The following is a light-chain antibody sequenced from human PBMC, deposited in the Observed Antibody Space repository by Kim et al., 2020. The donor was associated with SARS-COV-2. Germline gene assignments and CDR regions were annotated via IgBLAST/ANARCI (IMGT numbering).Light chain of an antibody. Sequence: GQRVTVTCSGSDYNLGLNYSYWYQQMPKPAPEFLLYTDNQRPSGVPDRFSGSKSGTSASLAISGLQADDEADYYCASWDDSLTGWVFGGGTQLTVL. CDR3: ASWDDSLTGWV. CDR1: DYNLGLNY. CDR2: TDN. J-gene: IGLJ3*02. V-gene: IGLV1-47*01.